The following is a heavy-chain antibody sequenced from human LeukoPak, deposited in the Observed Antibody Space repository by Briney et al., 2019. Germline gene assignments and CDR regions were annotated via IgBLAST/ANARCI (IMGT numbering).Heavy chain of an antibody. CDR3: ATNRVGTYDRPFDI. Sequence: SETLSLTCIASGGSINSHYWSWIRQPPGKGLEWIGDIHYTGTTKYNPSVKGRVTISIDTSKNQFSLELSSVTATDTAVYFCATNRVGTYDRPFDIWGQGTMVTVSS. V-gene: IGHV4-59*08. D-gene: IGHD1-26*01. CDR1: GGSINSHY. J-gene: IGHJ3*02. CDR2: IHYTGTT.